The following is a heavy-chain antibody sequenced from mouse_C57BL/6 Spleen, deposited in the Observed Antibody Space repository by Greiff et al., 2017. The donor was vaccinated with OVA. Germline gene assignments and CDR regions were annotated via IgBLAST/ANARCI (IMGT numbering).Heavy chain of an antibody. CDR1: GYTFTSYG. Sequence: VQVVESGAELARPGASVKLSCKASGYTFTSYGISWVKQRTGQGLEWIGEIYPRSGNTYYNEKFKGKATLTADKSSSTAYMELRSLTSEDSAVYFCARDASSRDAMDYWGQGTSVTVSS. J-gene: IGHJ4*01. CDR3: ARDASSRDAMDY. D-gene: IGHD6-1*01. CDR2: IYPRSGNT. V-gene: IGHV1-81*01.